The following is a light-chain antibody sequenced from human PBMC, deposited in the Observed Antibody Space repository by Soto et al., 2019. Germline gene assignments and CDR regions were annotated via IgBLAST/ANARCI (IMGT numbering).Light chain of an antibody. CDR3: ATWDDSLIGWV. Sequence: QSVLTQPPSASGTPGQRVTISCSGGSSNIGSNTVNWYQQLPGTAPKLLIHSNNQLPSGVPDRFSGSKSGTSASLAVSGLQSEDGADYYCATWDDSLIGWVFGGGTKLTVL. CDR2: SNN. V-gene: IGLV1-44*01. J-gene: IGLJ3*02. CDR1: SSNIGSNT.